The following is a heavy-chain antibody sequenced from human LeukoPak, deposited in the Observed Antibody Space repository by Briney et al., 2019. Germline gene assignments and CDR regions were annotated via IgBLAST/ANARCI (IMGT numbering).Heavy chain of an antibody. CDR2: ICYIRNN. D-gene: IGHD3-10*01. V-gene: IGHV4-30-4*01. CDR3: ARIPARSSVTTSGGFDY. J-gene: IGHJ4*02. Sequence: KSSQTLSLTCTVPGGSINSGDYYWSWIRQSPGKGLEWIVYICYIRNNYYNPSLKTRVTTSLDMSTNQFTLNLTSLPPADTAVYYCARIPARSSVTTSGGFDYWGQGTLVTVAS. CDR1: GGSINSGDYY.